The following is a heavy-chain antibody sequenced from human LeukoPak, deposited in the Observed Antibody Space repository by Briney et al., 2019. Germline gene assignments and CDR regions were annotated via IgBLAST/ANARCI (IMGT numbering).Heavy chain of an antibody. J-gene: IGHJ4*02. D-gene: IGHD6-19*01. CDR2: ITTSGTI. Sequence: GGSLRLSCAASRFTFNSYPMNWVRQAPGKGLEWISYITTSGTIYYAGSVKGRFTISSDKAENSVYLQMNSLRDEDTAVYHCARGATVAAIWGQGTLVTVSS. CDR3: ARGATVAAI. CDR1: RFTFNSYP. V-gene: IGHV3-48*02.